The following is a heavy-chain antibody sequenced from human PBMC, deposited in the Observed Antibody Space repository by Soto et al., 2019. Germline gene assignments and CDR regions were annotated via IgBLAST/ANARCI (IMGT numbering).Heavy chain of an antibody. Sequence: GESLKISCKGSGYSFAGYWITWVRQKPGKGLEWMGRIDPSDSQTYYSPSFRGHVTISATKSITTVFLQWSSLRASDTAMYYCAREIYDSDTGPNFQYYFDSWGQGTPVTVSS. CDR2: IDPSDSQT. D-gene: IGHD3-22*01. V-gene: IGHV5-10-1*01. CDR3: AREIYDSDTGPNFQYYFDS. J-gene: IGHJ4*02. CDR1: GYSFAGYW.